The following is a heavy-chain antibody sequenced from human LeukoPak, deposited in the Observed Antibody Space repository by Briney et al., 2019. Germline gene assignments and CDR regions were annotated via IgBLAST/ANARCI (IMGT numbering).Heavy chain of an antibody. CDR2: ISSSSSYI. CDR1: GFTFSSYS. J-gene: IGHJ5*02. D-gene: IGHD2-15*01. CDR3: ARGGVVAANGAYGFDP. Sequence: GGSLRLSCAASGFTFSSYSMNWVRQAPGKGLEWVSSISSSSSYIYYADSVKGRFTISRDNAKNSLYLQMNSLRAEDTAVYCGARGGVVAANGAYGFDPWGQGTLVTVSS. V-gene: IGHV3-21*01.